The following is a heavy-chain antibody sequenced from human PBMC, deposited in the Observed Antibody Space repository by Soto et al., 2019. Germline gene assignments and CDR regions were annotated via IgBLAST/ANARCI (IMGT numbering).Heavy chain of an antibody. D-gene: IGHD1-26*01. CDR2: IDWDDDK. CDR3: ARTRIVGATNTAFDI. CDR1: GFSLSTSGMC. J-gene: IGHJ3*02. Sequence: SGPTLVNPTQTLTLTCTFSGFSLSTSGMCVSWIRQPPGKALEWLALIDWDDDKYYSTSLKTRLTISKDTSKNQVVLTMTNMDPEDTATYYCARTRIVGATNTAFDIWGQGTMVTVSS. V-gene: IGHV2-70*01.